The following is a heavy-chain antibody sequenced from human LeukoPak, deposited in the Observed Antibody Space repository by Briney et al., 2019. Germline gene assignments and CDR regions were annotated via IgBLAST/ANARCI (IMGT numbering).Heavy chain of an antibody. CDR2: MNPNSGNT. CDR1: GYTFTSYD. D-gene: IGHD6-13*01. J-gene: IGHJ4*02. V-gene: IGHV1-8*03. CDR3: ARDHRIAAETTDY. Sequence: GASVKVSCKASGYTFTSYDINWVRQATGQGLEWMGWMNPNSGNTGYAQKFQGRVTITRNTSISTAYMELSSLRSDDTAVYYCARDHRIAAETTDYWGQGTLVTVSS.